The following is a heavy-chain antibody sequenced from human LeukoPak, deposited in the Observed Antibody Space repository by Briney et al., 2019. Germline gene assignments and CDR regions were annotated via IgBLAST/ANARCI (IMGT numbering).Heavy chain of an antibody. D-gene: IGHD3-10*01. Sequence: GGSLRLSCAASGFTFSSYGMHWVRQAPGKGLEWVAVISYDGSNKYYADSVKGRFTISRDNSKNTLYLQMNSLRAEDTAVYYCAKGALWGPMVRGVLDHRDYYGMDVWGPGTTVTGS. CDR2: ISYDGSNK. CDR1: GFTFSSYG. J-gene: IGHJ6*02. CDR3: AKGALWGPMVRGVLDHRDYYGMDV. V-gene: IGHV3-30*18.